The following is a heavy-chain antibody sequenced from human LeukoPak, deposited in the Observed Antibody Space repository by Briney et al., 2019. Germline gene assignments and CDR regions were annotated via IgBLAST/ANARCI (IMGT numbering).Heavy chain of an antibody. CDR2: ISDTSRYT. CDR1: GFTFIDYY. J-gene: IGHJ2*01. CDR3: ARDKPVGTSWYFDL. D-gene: IGHD2-8*01. Sequence: PGGSLRLSCAASGFTFIDYYMTWIRQAPGKGLEWVSYISDTSRYTHYADSVKGRFTISRDNAKDSLYLQMDTLRAEDTAVYYCARDKPVGTSWYFDLWGRGALVTVSS. V-gene: IGHV3-11*05.